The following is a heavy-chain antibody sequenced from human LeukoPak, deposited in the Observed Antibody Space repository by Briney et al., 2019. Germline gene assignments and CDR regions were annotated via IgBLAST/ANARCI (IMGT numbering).Heavy chain of an antibody. D-gene: IGHD1-26*01. CDR1: GGSFSGYY. J-gene: IGHJ3*02. CDR2: IYYSGST. CDR3: ARGGIVGATPDAFDI. Sequence: PSETLSLTCAVYGGSFSGYYWSWIRQPPGKGLEWIGYIYYSGSTNYNPSLKSRVTISVDTSKNQFSLKLSSVTAADTAVYYCARGGIVGATPDAFDIWGQGTMVTVSS. V-gene: IGHV4-59*12.